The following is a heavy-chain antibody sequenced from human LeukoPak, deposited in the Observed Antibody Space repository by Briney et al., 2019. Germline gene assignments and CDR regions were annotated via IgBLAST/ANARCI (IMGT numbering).Heavy chain of an antibody. V-gene: IGHV1-69*05. Sequence: SVKVSCKASGGTFNSFGISWVRQAPGQGLEWMGGVIPLFDTLKYAQKFQGRLTIITDASTNIAYMELSSLRSEDTAVYYCAREIGDRGFDVWGQGTLDTVSS. CDR3: AREIGDRGFDV. D-gene: IGHD3-10*01. CDR1: GGTFNSFG. CDR2: VIPLFDTL. J-gene: IGHJ4*02.